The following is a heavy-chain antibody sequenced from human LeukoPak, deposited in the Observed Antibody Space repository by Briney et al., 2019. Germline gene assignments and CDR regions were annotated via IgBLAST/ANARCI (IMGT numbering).Heavy chain of an antibody. CDR2: IYYSGST. D-gene: IGHD6-13*01. V-gene: IGHV4-38-2*02. Sequence: SETLSLTCTVSGYSISSGYYWGWIRQPPGKGLEWIGSIYYSGSTYYNPSLKSRVTISVDTSKNQFSLKLSSVTAADTAVYYCARDVDNSSSWTYYFDYWGQGTLVTVSS. CDR1: GYSISSGYY. CDR3: ARDVDNSSSWTYYFDY. J-gene: IGHJ4*02.